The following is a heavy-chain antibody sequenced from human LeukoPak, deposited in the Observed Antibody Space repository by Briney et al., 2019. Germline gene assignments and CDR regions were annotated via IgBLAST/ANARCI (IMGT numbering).Heavy chain of an antibody. CDR1: GGSFSGYY. J-gene: IGHJ3*02. D-gene: IGHD3-3*01. V-gene: IGHV4-34*01. CDR2: INHSGST. CDR3: ARRLGPLRFLVMGAFDI. Sequence: RPSETLSLTCAVYGGSFSGYYWSWIRQPPGKGLEWIGEINHSGSTNYNPSLKSRVTISVDTSKNQFSLKLSSVTAADTAVYCCARRLGPLRFLVMGAFDIWGQGTMVTVSS.